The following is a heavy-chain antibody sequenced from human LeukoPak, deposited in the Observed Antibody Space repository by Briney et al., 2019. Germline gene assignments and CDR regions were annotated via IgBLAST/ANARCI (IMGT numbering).Heavy chain of an antibody. CDR1: GFTFSSYS. CDR3: ARDAHCSSTSCYANYYYYYYMDV. V-gene: IGHV3-21*04. Sequence: GGSLRLSCAASGFTFSSYSMNWVRQAPGKGLEWVSSISSSSSYIYYADSVKGRFTISRDNAKNSLYLQMNSLRAEDTAVYYCARDAHCSSTSCYANYYYYYYMDVWGKGTTVTVSS. CDR2: ISSSSSYI. J-gene: IGHJ6*03. D-gene: IGHD2-2*01.